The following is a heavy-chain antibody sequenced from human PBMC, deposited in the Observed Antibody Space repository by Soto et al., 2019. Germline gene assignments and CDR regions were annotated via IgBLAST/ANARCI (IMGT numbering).Heavy chain of an antibody. Sequence: SETLSLACTVSGGSISSYYWSWIRQHPGKGLEWIGYIYYSGSTNYNPSLKSRVTISVDTSKNQFSLKLSSVTAADTAVYYCAILPYCGGDCPYYFDYWGQGTLVTVSS. CDR2: IYYSGST. J-gene: IGHJ4*02. D-gene: IGHD2-21*02. CDR3: AILPYCGGDCPYYFDY. V-gene: IGHV4-59*08. CDR1: GGSISSYY.